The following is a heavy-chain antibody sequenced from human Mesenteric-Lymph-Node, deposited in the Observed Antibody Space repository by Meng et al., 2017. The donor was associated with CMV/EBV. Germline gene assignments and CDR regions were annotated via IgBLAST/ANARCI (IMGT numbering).Heavy chain of an antibody. D-gene: IGHD1-26*01. J-gene: IGHJ4*02. V-gene: IGHV4-61*01. CDR2: INYSGKA. CDR3: ARDLGGSYDY. CDR1: GGSVSTNIYY. Sequence: CTVSGGSVSTNIYYWNWIRQPPGKGLEWIGYINYSGKAIYNASLKSRVTMSVDTSKNQFSLRLNSVTAADTAVYYCARDLGGSYDYWGQGTLVTVSS.